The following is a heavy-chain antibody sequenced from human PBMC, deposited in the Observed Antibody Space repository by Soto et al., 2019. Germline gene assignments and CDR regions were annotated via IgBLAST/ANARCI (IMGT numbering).Heavy chain of an antibody. CDR3: ARERNDFWSGYPLDAFDI. Sequence: VKVSCKASGYTFTSYGISWVRQAPGQGLEWMGWISAYNGNTNYAQKLQGRVTMTTDTSTSTAHMELRSLRSDDTAVYYCARERNDFWSGYPLDAFDIWGQGTMVTVS. J-gene: IGHJ3*02. V-gene: IGHV1-18*04. CDR2: ISAYNGNT. D-gene: IGHD3-3*01. CDR1: GYTFTSYG.